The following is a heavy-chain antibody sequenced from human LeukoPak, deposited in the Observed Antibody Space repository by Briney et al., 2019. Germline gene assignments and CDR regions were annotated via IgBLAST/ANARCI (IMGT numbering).Heavy chain of an antibody. J-gene: IGHJ4*02. CDR2: IHTSGST. CDR3: ARGKRGGWYFDY. Sequence: SQTLSLTCTVSGGSISSGSYYWSWIRQPAGKGLEWIGRIHTSGSTNYNPSLKSRVTISVDTSKNQFSLKLSSVTAADTAVYYCARGKRGGWYFDYWGQGTLVTVSS. CDR1: GGSISSGSYY. D-gene: IGHD6-19*01. V-gene: IGHV4-61*02.